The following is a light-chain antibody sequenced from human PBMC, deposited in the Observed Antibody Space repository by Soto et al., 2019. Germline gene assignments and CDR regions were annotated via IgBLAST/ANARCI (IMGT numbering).Light chain of an antibody. CDR1: SSDIGRYNY. CDR3: SCLSTTSAPIV. CDR2: EVN. V-gene: IGLV2-14*01. Sequence: QSALSQPASMSGSPGQSITIPCTGASSDIGRYNYVSWYQHYPGKAPKLLIYEVNIRPSGLSDRFSASKAGNTASLTISGLQPEDDAFYYSSCLSTTSAPIVFGSGTKLTVL. J-gene: IGLJ1*01.